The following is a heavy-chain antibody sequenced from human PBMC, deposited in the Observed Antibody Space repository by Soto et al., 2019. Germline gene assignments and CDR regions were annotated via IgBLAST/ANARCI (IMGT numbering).Heavy chain of an antibody. Sequence: GGSLRLSCAASGFTFSSYAMSWVRQAPGKGLEWVSAISGSGGSTYYADSVKGRFTISRDNSKNTLYLQMNSLRAEDTAVYYCAKQNDFWSGLNWFDPWGQGTLVTVSS. D-gene: IGHD3-3*01. J-gene: IGHJ5*02. CDR1: GFTFSSYA. CDR2: ISGSGGST. CDR3: AKQNDFWSGLNWFDP. V-gene: IGHV3-23*01.